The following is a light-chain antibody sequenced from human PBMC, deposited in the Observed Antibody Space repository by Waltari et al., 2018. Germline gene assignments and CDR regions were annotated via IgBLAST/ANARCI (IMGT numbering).Light chain of an antibody. Sequence: EIVMTQSPATLSLSPGERATLSCRASQSVSSSYLSWYQQKPGQAPRLLIYGASTRATGIPARFSGSGSGTDFILTISSLQPEDFAVYYCQQDYDLPGTFGQGTKVEIK. CDR2: GAS. CDR1: QSVSSSY. V-gene: IGKV3D-7*01. CDR3: QQDYDLPGT. J-gene: IGKJ1*01.